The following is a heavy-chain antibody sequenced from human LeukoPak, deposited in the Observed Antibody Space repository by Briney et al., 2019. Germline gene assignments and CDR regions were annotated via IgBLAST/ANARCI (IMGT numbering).Heavy chain of an antibody. J-gene: IGHJ4*02. D-gene: IGHD3-10*01. CDR1: GFIFSNYA. CDR3: ARDGLLGYFDY. V-gene: IGHV3-30*04. CDR2: ISYDGSNK. Sequence: GGSLRLSCAASGFIFSNYAMHWVRQAPGKGLEWVAVISYDGSNKYYADSVKGRFTISRDNSKNTLYLQMNSLRAEDTAVYYCARDGLLGYFDYWGQGTLVTVSS.